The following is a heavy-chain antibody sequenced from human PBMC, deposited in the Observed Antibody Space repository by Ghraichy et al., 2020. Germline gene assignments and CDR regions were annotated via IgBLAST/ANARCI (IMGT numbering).Heavy chain of an antibody. CDR3: ARHRFEGDFSDNRGYYHDY. V-gene: IGHV4-59*01. D-gene: IGHD3-22*01. J-gene: IGHJ4*02. CDR1: GVSISGFY. CDR2: ISYSGFT. Sequence: SETLSLTCSVSGVSISGFYWSWIRQSPGKGLEWIGYISYSGFTNYSPSLKSRLTISLDTSNRQFSLRLASVTAADTAVYYCARHRFEGDFSDNRGYYHDYWGQGALVTVSS.